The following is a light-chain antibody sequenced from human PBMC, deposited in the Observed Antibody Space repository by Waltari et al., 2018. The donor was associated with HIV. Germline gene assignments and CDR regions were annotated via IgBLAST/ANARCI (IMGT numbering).Light chain of an antibody. CDR3: LLSYAGARPVV. CDR2: DTS. Sequence: QAVVTQEPSLTVSPGGTVPLTCGSSTGPVTSGHHPYWFQQKSGQAPRTLIYDTSNKHSWTPARFSGSLLGGKAALTLSGAQPEDEADYFCLLSYAGARPVVFGGGTKLTVL. CDR1: TGPVTSGHH. J-gene: IGLJ2*01. V-gene: IGLV7-46*01.